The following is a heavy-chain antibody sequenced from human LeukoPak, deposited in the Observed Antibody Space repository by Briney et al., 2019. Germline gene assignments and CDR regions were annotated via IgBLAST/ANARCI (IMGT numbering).Heavy chain of an antibody. CDR1: GGTFSSYA. CDR3: ASLAAAAYYFDY. D-gene: IGHD6-13*01. CDR2: IIPIFGTA. J-gene: IGHJ4*02. V-gene: IGHV1-69*13. Sequence: GASVKVSCMASGGTFSSYAISWVRHAPGQGLEWMGGIIPIFGTANYAQKFQGRVTITADESTSTAYMELSSLRSEDTAVYYCASLAAAAYYFDYWGQGTLVTVSS.